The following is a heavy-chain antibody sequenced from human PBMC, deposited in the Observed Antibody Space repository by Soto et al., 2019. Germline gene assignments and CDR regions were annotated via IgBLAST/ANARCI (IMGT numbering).Heavy chain of an antibody. CDR1: GYTFTSYY. Sequence: ASVKVSCKASGYTFTSYYMHWVRQAPGQGLEWMGIINPSGGSTSYAQKFQGRVTMTRDTSTSTVYMELSSLRSEDTAVYYCANYKANDDVSRGLDYWGQGTLVTVSS. CDR3: ANYKANDDVSRGLDY. CDR2: INPSGGST. V-gene: IGHV1-46*01. D-gene: IGHD3-3*01. J-gene: IGHJ4*02.